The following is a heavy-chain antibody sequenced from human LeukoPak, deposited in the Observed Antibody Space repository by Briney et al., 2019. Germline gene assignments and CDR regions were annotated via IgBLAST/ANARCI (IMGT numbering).Heavy chain of an antibody. CDR2: VYHSGGA. J-gene: IGHJ4*01. Sequence: PGESLRLSCAASGFAFSSHAMTWVRQAPGKGLEWIGEVYHSGGANYKPSLKSRVTISVDTSRNHFSLKLTSVTAADTAVYFCAYNRNFALDNWGQGTLVTVSS. V-gene: IGHV4-34*01. CDR1: GFAFSSHA. D-gene: IGHD1-14*01. CDR3: AYNRNFALDN.